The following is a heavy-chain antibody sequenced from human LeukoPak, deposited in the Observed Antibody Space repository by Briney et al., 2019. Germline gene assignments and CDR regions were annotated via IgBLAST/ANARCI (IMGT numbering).Heavy chain of an antibody. CDR3: ARVSCSGGSCYSRGWFDP. CDR1: GYTFTSYY. CDR2: INPSGGST. Sequence: ASVKVSCKASGYTFTSYYMHWVRQAPGQGLEWMGIINPSGGSTSYAQKFQGRVTMTRDTSTSTVYMELSSLRSEDTAVYYCARVSCSGGSCYSRGWFDPWGQGTLVTVSS. V-gene: IGHV1-46*01. J-gene: IGHJ5*02. D-gene: IGHD2-15*01.